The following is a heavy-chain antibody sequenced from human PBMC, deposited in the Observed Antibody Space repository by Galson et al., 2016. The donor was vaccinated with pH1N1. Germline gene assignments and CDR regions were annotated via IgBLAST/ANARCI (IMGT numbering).Heavy chain of an antibody. Sequence: SVKVSCKASEYTFTDYYMHWIRQAPGQRLEWMAWINPTSGATNYAQNFQGRITLTWDTSISTSYMSTSYMELRSLTSDDTAVYYCARDPKGTWGTGAYFDSWGQGTLVTVSS. CDR3: ARDPKGTWGTGAYFDS. D-gene: IGHD7-27*01. J-gene: IGHJ4*02. CDR1: EYTFTDYY. V-gene: IGHV1-2*02. CDR2: INPTSGAT.